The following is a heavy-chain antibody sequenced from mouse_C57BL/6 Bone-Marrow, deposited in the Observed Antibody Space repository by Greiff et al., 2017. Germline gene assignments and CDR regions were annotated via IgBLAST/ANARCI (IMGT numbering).Heavy chain of an antibody. CDR1: GYTFTSYW. Sequence: QVQLKQPGAELVMPGASVKLSCKASGYTFTSYWMHWVKQRPGQGLEWIGEIDPSDSYPNYNQKFKGKSTLTVDKSSSTAYMQLSSLTSEDSAVYYCGSCGGYYWGQGTLVTVSA. D-gene: IGHD2-2*01. CDR2: IDPSDSYP. CDR3: GSCGGYY. J-gene: IGHJ3*01. V-gene: IGHV1-69*01.